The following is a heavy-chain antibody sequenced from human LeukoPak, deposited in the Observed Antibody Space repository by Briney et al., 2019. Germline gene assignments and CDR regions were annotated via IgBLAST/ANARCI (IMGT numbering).Heavy chain of an antibody. CDR3: ARRSDSSGYNGDDAFDI. D-gene: IGHD3-22*01. V-gene: IGHV5-51*01. J-gene: IGHJ3*02. CDR2: IYPGDSDT. CDR1: GYSFTSYW. Sequence: GESLKISCKGSGYSFTSYWIGWVRQMPGKGLEWMGIIYPGDSDTRYSPSFQGQVTISADKSISTAYLQWSSLKASDTAMYYCARRSDSSGYNGDDAFDIWGQGTMVTVSS.